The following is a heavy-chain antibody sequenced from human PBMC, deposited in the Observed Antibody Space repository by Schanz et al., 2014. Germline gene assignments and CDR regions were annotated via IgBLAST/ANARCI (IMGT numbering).Heavy chain of an antibody. CDR3: ARDRVDAAAGGNY. D-gene: IGHD6-13*01. V-gene: IGHV1-46*03. CDR2: INPSGGST. J-gene: IGHJ4*02. CDR1: GYTLSAYS. Sequence: QVQLVQSGTQVKKPGASVKVSCKASGYTLSAYSLHWVRQAPGQGLEWMGMINPSGGSTTYAQKFQGRVTMTRDTSTSTVYMELSSLRSEDTAVYYCARDRVDAAAGGNYWGQGTLXTVSS.